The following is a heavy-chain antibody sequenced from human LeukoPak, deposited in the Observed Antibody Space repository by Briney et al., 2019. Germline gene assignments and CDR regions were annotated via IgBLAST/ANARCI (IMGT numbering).Heavy chain of an antibody. D-gene: IGHD2-2*01. CDR2: IIPIFGTA. CDR1: GGTFSSYA. Sequence: ASVKVSCKASGGTFSSYAISWVRQAPGQGLEWMGGIIPIFGTANYAQKFQGRVTVTADESMSTAYMELSSLRSEDTAVYYCARGLKVMGYCSSTSCPDAFDIWGQGTMVTVSS. J-gene: IGHJ3*02. V-gene: IGHV1-69*13. CDR3: ARGLKVMGYCSSTSCPDAFDI.